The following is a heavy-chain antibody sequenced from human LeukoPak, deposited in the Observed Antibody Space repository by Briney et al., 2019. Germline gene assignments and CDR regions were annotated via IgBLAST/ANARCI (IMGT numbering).Heavy chain of an antibody. V-gene: IGHV1-2*02. J-gene: IGHJ4*02. D-gene: IGHD3-22*01. CDR2: INPNSGGT. CDR3: AREVAYYDSSEIPGDN. CDR1: GYTFTGYY. Sequence: ASVKVSCKASGYTFTGYYMHWVRQAPGQGLEWMGWINPNSGGTNYAQKFQGRVTMTRDTSISTAYMELSRLRSDDTAVYYCAREVAYYDSSEIPGDNWGQGTLVTVSS.